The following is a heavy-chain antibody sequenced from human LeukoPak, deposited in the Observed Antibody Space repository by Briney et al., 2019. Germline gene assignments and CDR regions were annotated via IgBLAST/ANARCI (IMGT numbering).Heavy chain of an antibody. CDR3: AKGSGYDTDFDY. Sequence: QPGGSLRLSCAASGFTFSTYVMSWVRQAPGKGLEWVSGISGSGDNTYYADSVKGRFTISRDNSKNTLYLQMNSLRAEDTAVYYRAKGSGYDTDFDYWGQGTLVTVSS. J-gene: IGHJ4*02. CDR2: ISGSGDNT. CDR1: GFTFSTYV. V-gene: IGHV3-23*01. D-gene: IGHD3-9*01.